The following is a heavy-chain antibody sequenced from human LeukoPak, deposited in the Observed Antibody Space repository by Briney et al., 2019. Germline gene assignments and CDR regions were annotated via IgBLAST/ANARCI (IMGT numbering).Heavy chain of an antibody. J-gene: IGHJ3*01. CDR3: ARSTGWYRNAFDV. D-gene: IGHD2-8*02. V-gene: IGHV3-48*01. Sequence: PGGSLRLSCAASGFSLSSYSMNWVRQAPGKGLEWVSYISSSSGSIYYVDSVKGRFTISRDNAKNSLYLQMSSLRADDTAVYYCARSTGWYRNAFDVWGQGTLVTVSS. CDR2: ISSSSGSI. CDR1: GFSLSSYS.